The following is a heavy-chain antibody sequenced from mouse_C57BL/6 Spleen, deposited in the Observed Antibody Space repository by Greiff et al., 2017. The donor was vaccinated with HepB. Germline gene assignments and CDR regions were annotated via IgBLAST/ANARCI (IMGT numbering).Heavy chain of an antibody. D-gene: IGHD1-1*01. CDR2: IRLKSDNYAT. Sequence: EVQVVESGGGLVQPGGSMKLSCVASGFTFSNYWMNWVRQSPEKGLEWVAQIRLKSDNYATHYAESVKGRFTISRDDSKSSVYLQMNNLRAEDTGIYYCTRITTVVATGMDYWGQGTSVTVSS. J-gene: IGHJ4*01. V-gene: IGHV6-3*01. CDR3: TRITTVVATGMDY. CDR1: GFTFSNYW.